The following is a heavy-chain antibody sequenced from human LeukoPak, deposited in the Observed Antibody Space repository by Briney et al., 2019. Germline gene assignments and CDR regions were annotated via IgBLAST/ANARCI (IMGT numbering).Heavy chain of an antibody. CDR2: ISGGGGST. CDR1: EFTFNDNT. CDR3: AKVGIRISLIVVVFTTADDWYFDL. J-gene: IGHJ2*01. V-gene: IGHV3-23*01. Sequence: GGSFTLSCAASEFTFNDNTMNRGRQGPGKELKWASGISGGGGSTYYADSVKGWLTISRDNSKNTLYLQMDSLRAEDTAVYYCAKVGIRISLIVVVFTTADDWYFDLWGRGTLVTVSS. D-gene: IGHD3-22*01.